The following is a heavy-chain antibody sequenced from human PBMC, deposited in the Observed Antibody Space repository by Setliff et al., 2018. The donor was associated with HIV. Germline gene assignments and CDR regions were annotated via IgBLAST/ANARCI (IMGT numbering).Heavy chain of an antibody. CDR2: VDPEDGET. V-gene: IGHV1-69-2*01. CDR1: GYTFTDYY. Sequence: GASVKVSCKASGYTFTDYYMHWVQQAPGKGLEWMGRVDPEDGETIYAEKFQGRVTITADTSTDTAYMELSSLRSEDTAVYYCATAPTMKVVYSGFWGQGTLVTSPQ. J-gene: IGHJ4*02. D-gene: IGHD3-22*01. CDR3: ATAPTMKVVYSGF.